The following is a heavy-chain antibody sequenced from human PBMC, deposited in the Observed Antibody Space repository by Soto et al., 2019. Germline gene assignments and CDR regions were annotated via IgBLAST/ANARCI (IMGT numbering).Heavy chain of an antibody. D-gene: IGHD2-2*01. CDR2: ISGSGGST. J-gene: IGHJ5*02. CDR1: GFTFSSYA. CDR3: AKDPGSSSRINWFDP. Sequence: EVQLLESGGGLVQPGGSLRLSCAASGFTFSSYAMSWVRQAPGKGLEWVSAISGSGGSTYYADSVKGRFTISRDNSKNTLYLQMNSLRAEDTAVYYSAKDPGSSSRINWFDPWGQGTLVTVSS. V-gene: IGHV3-23*01.